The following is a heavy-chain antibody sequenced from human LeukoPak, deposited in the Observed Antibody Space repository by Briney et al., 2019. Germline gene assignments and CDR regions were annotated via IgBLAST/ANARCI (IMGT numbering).Heavy chain of an antibody. CDR2: INPSGGST. CDR3: ARVGTWTYAFDI. CDR1: GYTFTSYY. V-gene: IGHV1-46*01. D-gene: IGHD7-27*01. J-gene: IGHJ3*02. Sequence: ASVKVSCKASGYTFTSYYMHWVRQAPGQGLEGMGIINPSGGSTSYAQKFQGRVTMTRDTSTSTVYMELSSLRSEDTAVYYCARVGTWTYAFDIWGQGTMVTVSS.